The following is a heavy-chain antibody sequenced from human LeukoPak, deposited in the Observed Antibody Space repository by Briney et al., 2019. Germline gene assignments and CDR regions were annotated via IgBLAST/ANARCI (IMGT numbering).Heavy chain of an antibody. D-gene: IGHD4-17*01. CDR3: ARVTYVDDMLYQYFDY. CDR1: SYSISSGSY. Sequence: SETLSLTCAVSSYSISSGSYWGWIRQSPGKGLEWVGSIFHSGNSYYNPSLKNRLTMSVDTSKNQFSLKLTSVTAADTALYYCARVTYVDDMLYQYFDYWGQGILVTVSS. J-gene: IGHJ4*02. CDR2: IFHSGNS. V-gene: IGHV4-38-2*01.